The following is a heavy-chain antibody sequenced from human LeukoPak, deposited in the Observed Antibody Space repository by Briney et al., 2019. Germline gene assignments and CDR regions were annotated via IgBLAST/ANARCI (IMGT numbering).Heavy chain of an antibody. CDR3: AGGITMIVSRIDY. Sequence: SETLSLTCAVSGYSISSGYFWGWIRQPPGKGLEWIGSIYHSGSTYYNPSLKSRVTISVDTSKNQFSLKLSSVTAADTAVYYCAGGITMIVSRIDYWGQGTLVTVSS. J-gene: IGHJ4*02. V-gene: IGHV4-38-2*01. CDR1: GYSISSGYF. CDR2: IYHSGST. D-gene: IGHD3-22*01.